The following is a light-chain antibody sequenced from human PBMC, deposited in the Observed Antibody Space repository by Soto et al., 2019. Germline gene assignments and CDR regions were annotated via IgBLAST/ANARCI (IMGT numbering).Light chain of an antibody. J-gene: IGLJ1*01. CDR2: DVS. V-gene: IGLV2-14*01. CDR1: SREVGGYNY. CDR3: SSYTSSSTLAV. Sequence: QSVLTQPASVSGSPGQSITISCTGTSREVGGYNYVSWYQQHPGKAPKLMIYDVSNRPSGVSNRFSGSKSGNTASLTISGLQAEDEADYYCSSYTSSSTLAVFGTGTKVTVL.